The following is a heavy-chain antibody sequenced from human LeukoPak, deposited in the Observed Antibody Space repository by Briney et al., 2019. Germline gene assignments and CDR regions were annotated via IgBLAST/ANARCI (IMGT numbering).Heavy chain of an antibody. D-gene: IGHD2-21*01. CDR1: GFIFSTYS. Sequence: PGGSLRLSCAASGFIFSTYSMNWVRQAPGKGLGWVSSISSRGSHIYYADSVKGRFTISRDNAKNSLYLQMNSLRAEDTAVYYCGRFWGGGISDYWGQGTLVTVSS. V-gene: IGHV3-21*01. J-gene: IGHJ4*02. CDR3: GRFWGGGISDY. CDR2: ISSRGSHI.